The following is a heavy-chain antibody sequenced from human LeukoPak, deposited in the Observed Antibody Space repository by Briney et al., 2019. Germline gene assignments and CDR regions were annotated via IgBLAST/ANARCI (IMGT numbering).Heavy chain of an antibody. Sequence: SETLSLTCTVSGGSISSYYWSWIRQPPGKGLEWIGYIYTSGSISDNPSLKSRVAVSVDPSQNQVSLSLTSVTAADTAVYYCARVLAIFGLDTTDFYMDVWGKGTTVTVSS. CDR3: ARVLAIFGLDTTDFYMDV. CDR2: IYTSGSI. J-gene: IGHJ6*03. D-gene: IGHD3/OR15-3a*01. V-gene: IGHV4-4*09. CDR1: GGSISSYY.